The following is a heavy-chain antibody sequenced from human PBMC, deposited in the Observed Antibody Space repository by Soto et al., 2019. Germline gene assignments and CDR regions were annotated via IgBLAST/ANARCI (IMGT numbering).Heavy chain of an antibody. V-gene: IGHV3-11*01. CDR3: ARDRDCSRGRRQRHSYYYYGMEV. D-gene: IGHD2-15*01. CDR1: GFTFSDYY. CDR2: ISSSGSTI. J-gene: IGHJ6*02. Sequence: GGSLRLSCAASGFTFSDYYMSWIRQAPGKGLEWVSYISSSGSTIYYADSVKGRFTISRDNAKNSLYLQMNSLRAEDTAVYYCARDRDCSRGRRQRHSYYYYGMEVWGQGTTVTVS.